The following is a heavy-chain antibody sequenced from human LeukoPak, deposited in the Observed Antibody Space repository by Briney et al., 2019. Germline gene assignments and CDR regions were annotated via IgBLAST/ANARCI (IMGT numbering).Heavy chain of an antibody. CDR1: GGSISSYY. D-gene: IGHD6-19*01. V-gene: IGHV4-59*08. CDR2: MYYSGST. Sequence: SETLSLTCTVSGGSISSYYWSWIRQPPGKGLEWIGYMYYSGSTNYNPSLRSRVTISVDTSKNQFSLKLSSVTAADTAVYYCARNLGSGWYYDYWGQGILVSVSS. CDR3: ARNLGSGWYYDY. J-gene: IGHJ4*02.